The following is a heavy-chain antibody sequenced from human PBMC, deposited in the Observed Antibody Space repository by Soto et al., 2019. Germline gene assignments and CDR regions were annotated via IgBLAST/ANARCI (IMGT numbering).Heavy chain of an antibody. V-gene: IGHV4-34*01. CDR1: GGSFTGYI. CDR2: INHSGSA. CDR3: ARDCVRGTYYYDSSGYCFDY. D-gene: IGHD3-22*01. Sequence: PSETLSLTCAVSGGSFTGYIWSWIRQSPGKGLQWIGQINHSGSANYNPSLKSRVTISVDTSKNQFSLKLSSVTAADTAVYYCARDCVRGTYYYDSSGYCFDYWGQGTLVTVSS. J-gene: IGHJ4*02.